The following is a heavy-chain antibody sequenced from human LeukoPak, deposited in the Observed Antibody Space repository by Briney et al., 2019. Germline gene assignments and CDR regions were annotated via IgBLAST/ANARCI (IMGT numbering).Heavy chain of an antibody. Sequence: QPGGSLRLSCAASGFTFSSYAMSWVRQAPGKGLEWVSGSGSGGTIYYADSVKGRFTISRDNSKNTLYLQMNSLRAEDTAVYYCAKDSRVTWRYNWFDPWGQGTLVTVSS. V-gene: IGHV3-23*01. CDR2: SGSGGTI. D-gene: IGHD4-17*01. CDR3: AKDSRVTWRYNWFDP. J-gene: IGHJ5*02. CDR1: GFTFSSYA.